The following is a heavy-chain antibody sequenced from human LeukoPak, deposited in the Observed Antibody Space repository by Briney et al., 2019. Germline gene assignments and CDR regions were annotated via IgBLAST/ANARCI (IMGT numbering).Heavy chain of an antibody. V-gene: IGHV3-48*01. CDR1: GFTFSSYS. J-gene: IGHJ4*02. D-gene: IGHD5-18*01. CDR2: ISSSSSTT. CDR3: TRDLRGYSYGYFDY. Sequence: VGSLRLSCAASGFTFSSYSINWVRQAPGKGLEWLSYISSSSSTTYYADSVKGRFTISRDNAKNSLYLEMNSLRAEDTAVYYCTRDLRGYSYGYFDYWGQGTLVTVSS.